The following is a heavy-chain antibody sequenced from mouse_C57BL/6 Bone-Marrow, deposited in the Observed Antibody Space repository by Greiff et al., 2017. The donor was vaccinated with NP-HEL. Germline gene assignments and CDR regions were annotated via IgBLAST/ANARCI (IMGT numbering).Heavy chain of an antibody. CDR2: INYDGSST. D-gene: IGHD2-3*01. J-gene: IGHJ1*03. V-gene: IGHV5-16*01. Sequence: DVKLVESEGGLVQPGSSMKLSCTASGFTFSDYYMAWVRQVPEKGLEWVANINYDGSSTYYLDSLKSRFIISRDNAKNILYLQMSSLKSEDTATYYCAREGFDDGYYHSYWYFDVWGTGTTVTVSS. CDR3: AREGFDDGYYHSYWYFDV. CDR1: GFTFSDYY.